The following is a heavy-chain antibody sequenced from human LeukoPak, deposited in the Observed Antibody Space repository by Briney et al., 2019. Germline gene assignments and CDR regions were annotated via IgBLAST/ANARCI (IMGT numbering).Heavy chain of an antibody. Sequence: PSETLSLTCTVSGGSISSSSYYWGWIRQPPGKGLEWIGSIYYSGSTYYNPSLKSRVTISVDTSKNQFSLKLSSVTAADTAVYYCARDGDKTTTYYDFWSGYYYYMDVWGKGTTVTVSS. J-gene: IGHJ6*03. D-gene: IGHD3-3*01. CDR2: IYYSGST. CDR3: ARDGDKTTTYYDFWSGYYYYMDV. CDR1: GGSISSSSYY. V-gene: IGHV4-39*02.